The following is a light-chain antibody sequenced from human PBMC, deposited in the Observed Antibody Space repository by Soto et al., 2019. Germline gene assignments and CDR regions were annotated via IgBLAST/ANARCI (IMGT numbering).Light chain of an antibody. J-gene: IGKJ1*01. Sequence: EIVLTQSPGTLSLSPGERATLSCRASQSVSSSYLAWYQQKPGQAPRLLIYGASSRATGIPDRFSGSGSGTDFPITSSRLEPEVVTDYRCHHHGCSPETFGQGTKVDIK. CDR3: HHHGCSPET. CDR2: GAS. CDR1: QSVSSSY. V-gene: IGKV3-20*01.